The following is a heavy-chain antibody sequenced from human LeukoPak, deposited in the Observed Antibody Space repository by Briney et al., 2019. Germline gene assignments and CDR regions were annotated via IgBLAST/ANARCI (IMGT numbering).Heavy chain of an antibody. CDR2: IIPILGIA. Sequence: ASVKVSCKASGGTFSSYAISLVRQAPGQGLEWMGRIIPILGIANYAQKFQGRVTITADKSTSTAYMELSSLRSEDTAVYYCARSPYYYDSSGYLDYWGQGTLVTVSS. V-gene: IGHV1-69*04. CDR1: GGTFSSYA. J-gene: IGHJ4*02. CDR3: ARSPYYYDSSGYLDY. D-gene: IGHD3-22*01.